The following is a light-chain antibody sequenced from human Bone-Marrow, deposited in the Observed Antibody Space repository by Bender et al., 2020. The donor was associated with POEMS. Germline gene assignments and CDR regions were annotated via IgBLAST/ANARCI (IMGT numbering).Light chain of an antibody. J-gene: IGLJ3*02. CDR3: SSYADNSVWV. CDR1: GSNIGGYP. V-gene: IGLV1-44*01. Sequence: QSVLTQPPSVSGTPGQRVTISCSGSGSNIGGYPVNWYQQLPGTAPRLLIYTNNERPSGVPDRFSGSKSGNTASLTISGLQAEDEADYYCSSYADNSVWVFGGGTKLTVL. CDR2: TNN.